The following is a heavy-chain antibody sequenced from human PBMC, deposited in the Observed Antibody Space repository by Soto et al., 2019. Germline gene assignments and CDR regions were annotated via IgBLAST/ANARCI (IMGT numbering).Heavy chain of an antibody. CDR3: ARLLLSRVDFDP. V-gene: IGHV5-10-1*01. D-gene: IGHD3-16*02. Sequence: PGESLKICCKGSGYSFTSYWISWVRQMPGKGLEWMGRIDPSDSYTNYSPSFQGHVTISADESISTAYLQWSSLKASDTAMYYCARLLLSRVDFDPWGQGTLVTVSS. CDR2: IDPSDSYT. J-gene: IGHJ5*02. CDR1: GYSFTSYW.